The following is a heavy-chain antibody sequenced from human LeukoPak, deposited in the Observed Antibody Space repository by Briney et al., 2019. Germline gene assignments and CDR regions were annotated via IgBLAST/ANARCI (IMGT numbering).Heavy chain of an antibody. CDR3: ANIIAVAATFDY. J-gene: IGHJ4*02. Sequence: GGSLRLSCAASGFTFSGFAMSWVRRTPGKGLEWVSGISGSGDNTLYADSVKGRFTISRDNSKNTLYLEMNSLRAEDTAIYYCANIIAVAATFDYWGQGTLVTVSS. CDR1: GFTFSGFA. V-gene: IGHV3-23*01. D-gene: IGHD6-19*01. CDR2: ISGSGDNT.